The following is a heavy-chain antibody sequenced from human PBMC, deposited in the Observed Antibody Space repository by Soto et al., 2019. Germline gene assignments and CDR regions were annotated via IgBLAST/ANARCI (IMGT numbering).Heavy chain of an antibody. CDR2: IDPSGSYT. Sequence: GESLKISFKGSGYSFTSYWISWVRQMPGRGLEWMGRIDPSGSYTNYSPSFQGHVTISADKSISTAYLQWSSLKASDTAMYYCARDGGAAAAGPIPHYYYYYGMDVWGQGTTVTVSS. CDR1: GYSFTSYW. CDR3: ARDGGAAAAGPIPHYYYYYGMDV. D-gene: IGHD6-13*01. J-gene: IGHJ6*02. V-gene: IGHV5-10-1*01.